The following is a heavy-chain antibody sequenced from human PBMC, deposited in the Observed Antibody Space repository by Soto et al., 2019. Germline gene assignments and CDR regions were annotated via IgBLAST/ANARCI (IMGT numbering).Heavy chain of an antibody. J-gene: IGHJ4*02. CDR2: IYWDDNN. Sequence: QITLKESGPTLVKPTQTLTLTCTFPGFSLTSTAVGVNWIRQPPGKALEWLALIYWDDNNQYNPSLKSRLTVTKDTSKNQLVLTMTNMDPVDTATYYCAHGSGWLSDYWGQGTLVTVSS. CDR1: GFSLTSTAVG. CDR3: AHGSGWLSDY. V-gene: IGHV2-5*02. D-gene: IGHD6-19*01.